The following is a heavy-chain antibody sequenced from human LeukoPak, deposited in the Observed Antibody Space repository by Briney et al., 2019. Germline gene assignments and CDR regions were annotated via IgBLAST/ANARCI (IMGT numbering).Heavy chain of an antibody. D-gene: IGHD4-17*01. CDR2: IIPIFGTA. Sequence: ASVKVSCTASGGTFSSYAISWVRQAPGQGLEWMGGIIPIFGTANYAQKFQGRVTITTDESTSTAYMELSSLRSEDTAVYYCARDSVTTSSFDYWGQGTLVTVSS. CDR1: GGTFSSYA. J-gene: IGHJ4*02. CDR3: ARDSVTTSSFDY. V-gene: IGHV1-69*05.